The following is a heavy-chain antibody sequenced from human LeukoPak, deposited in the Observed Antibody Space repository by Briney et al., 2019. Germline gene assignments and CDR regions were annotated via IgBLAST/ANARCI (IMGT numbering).Heavy chain of an antibody. CDR2: INSDGINT. CDR1: GFTFSNYW. Sequence: GGSLRLSCAASGFTFSNYWMHWVRQAPGKGLVWVSRINSDGINTSYADSVKGRFTISSDKSKNTVYLQMNSLRAGDTAVYYCATDHRNLDAFDIWGQGTTVTVSS. J-gene: IGHJ3*02. CDR3: ATDHRNLDAFDI. V-gene: IGHV3-74*01. D-gene: IGHD1-14*01.